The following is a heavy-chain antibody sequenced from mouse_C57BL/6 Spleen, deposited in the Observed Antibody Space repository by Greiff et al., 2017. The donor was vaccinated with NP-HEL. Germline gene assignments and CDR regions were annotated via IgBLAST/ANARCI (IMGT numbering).Heavy chain of an antibody. Sequence: QVQLQQPGTELVKPGASVKLSCKASGYTFTSYGISWVKQRTGQGLEWIGEIYPRSGNTYYNEKFKGKATLTADKSSSTAYMELRSLTSEDSAVYFCARESPYYYFDYWGQGTTLTVSS. CDR2: IYPRSGNT. D-gene: IGHD6-5*01. J-gene: IGHJ2*01. V-gene: IGHV1-81*01. CDR3: ARESPYYYFDY. CDR1: GYTFTSYG.